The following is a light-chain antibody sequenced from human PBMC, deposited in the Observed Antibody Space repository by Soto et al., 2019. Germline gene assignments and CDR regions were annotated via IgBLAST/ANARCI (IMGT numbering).Light chain of an antibody. CDR3: QQYDSYSGK. Sequence: DIQMTQSPSTLSASVVDRVTITCLASQTISSWLAWYQQKPGKAPKPLIYKTSSLDSGVPSRFSGSGSGTEFTLTISGLQADDFATYYCQQYDSYSGKFGQGTKVDIK. J-gene: IGKJ1*01. V-gene: IGKV1-5*03. CDR1: QTISSW. CDR2: KTS.